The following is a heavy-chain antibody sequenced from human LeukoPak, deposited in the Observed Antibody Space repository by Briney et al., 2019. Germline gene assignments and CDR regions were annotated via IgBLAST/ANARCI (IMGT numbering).Heavy chain of an antibody. V-gene: IGHV1-2*02. CDR2: IKPNSGGT. D-gene: IGHD1-26*01. CDR1: GYTFTGYY. Sequence: ASVKVSCKASGYTFTGYYMHWVRQAPGQGLEWMGWIKPNSGGTNYAQKFQGRVTMTRDTSISTAYMELSRLRSDDTAVYYCARANLGRYSQGVRYFDYWGQGTLVTVSS. J-gene: IGHJ4*02. CDR3: ARANLGRYSQGVRYFDY.